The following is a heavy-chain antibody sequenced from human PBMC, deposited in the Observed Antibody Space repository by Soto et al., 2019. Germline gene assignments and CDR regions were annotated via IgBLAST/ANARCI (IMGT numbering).Heavy chain of an antibody. CDR1: GFSFGSYA. CDR3: ARWSYLDY. V-gene: IGHV3-23*01. CDR2: ISGSDGKT. J-gene: IGHJ4*02. D-gene: IGHD3-3*01. Sequence: PGGSLRLCCAASGFSFGSYALSWVRQAPGKGLEWVSTISGSDGKTFYADSVKGRFSISRDTSQSTLYLQMNSLRAGDTAMYYCARWSYLDYWGQGTRVTVSS.